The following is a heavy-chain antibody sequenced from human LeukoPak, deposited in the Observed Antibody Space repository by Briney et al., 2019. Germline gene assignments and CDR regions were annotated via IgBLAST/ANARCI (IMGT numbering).Heavy chain of an antibody. J-gene: IGHJ4*02. CDR2: ISTSSGYI. CDR1: RFNFNSFV. CDR3: AKDLDSSYSYDGVHS. V-gene: IGHV3-21*04. D-gene: IGHD3-22*01. Sequence: PGGSLRLSCAASRFNFNSFVMGWVRQPPGKGLEWVSSISTSSGYIFYADSLKGRVTISRDNAKNSLYLQMNSLRAEDTAVYYCAKDLDSSYSYDGVHSWGQGTLVTVS.